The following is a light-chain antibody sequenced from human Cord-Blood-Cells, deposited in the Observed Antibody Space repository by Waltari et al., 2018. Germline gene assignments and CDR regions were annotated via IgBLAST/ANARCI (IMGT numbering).Light chain of an antibody. V-gene: IGLV3-19*01. CDR1: SPRSYY. J-gene: IGLJ2*01. CDR2: GKD. CDR3: NSRDSSGNHVV. Sequence: SSELTQDPAVSVALGPKVRITCQGDSPRSYYARWYQKKPGQAPVLVIYGKDNRPSGIPDRFSGSSSGNTASLTITGAQAEDEADYYCNSRDSSGNHVVFGGGTKLTVL.